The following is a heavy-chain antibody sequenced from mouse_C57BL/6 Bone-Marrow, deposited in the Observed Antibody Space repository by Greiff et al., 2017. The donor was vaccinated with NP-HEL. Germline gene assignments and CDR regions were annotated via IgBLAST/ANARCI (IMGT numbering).Heavy chain of an antibody. CDR2: ISYDGSN. D-gene: IGHD1-1*01. V-gene: IGHV3-6*01. CDR3: AREDYGSSFAWFAY. Sequence: EVQLVESGPGLVKPSQSLSLTCSVTGYSITSGYYWNWIRQFPGNKLEWMGYISYDGSNNYNPSLKNRTSITRDTSKNQFFLKLNSVTTEDTATYYCAREDYGSSFAWFAYWGQGTLVTVSA. CDR1: GYSITSGYY. J-gene: IGHJ3*01.